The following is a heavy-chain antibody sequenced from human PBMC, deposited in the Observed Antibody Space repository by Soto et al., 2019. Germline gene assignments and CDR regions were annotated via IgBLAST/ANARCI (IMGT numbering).Heavy chain of an antibody. V-gene: IGHV1-69*13. CDR1: GGTFSSYA. CDR2: IIPIFGTA. D-gene: IGHD2-8*01. CDR3: ARDHSTYCTNGVCPFDY. Sequence: GASVKVSCKASGGTFSSYAISWVRQAPGQGLEWMGGIIPIFGTANYAQKFQGRVTITADESTSTAYMELSSLRSEDTAVYYCARDHSTYCTNGVCPFDYWGQGTLVTVSS. J-gene: IGHJ4*02.